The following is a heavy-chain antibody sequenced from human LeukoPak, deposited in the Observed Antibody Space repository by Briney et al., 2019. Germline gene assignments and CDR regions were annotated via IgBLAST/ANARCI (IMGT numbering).Heavy chain of an antibody. V-gene: IGHV3-7*01. J-gene: IGHJ4*02. CDR3: TRRLDD. CDR1: GYSFNSDW. D-gene: IGHD3-16*01. Sequence: GGSLRLSCAASGYSFNSDWMDWVRQAPGKGLEWVANIKHDESEKNYLDSVKGRFTISRDNAQNSLYLQMNGLRVEDTAVYYCTRRLDDWGQGTLVTVSS. CDR2: IKHDESEK.